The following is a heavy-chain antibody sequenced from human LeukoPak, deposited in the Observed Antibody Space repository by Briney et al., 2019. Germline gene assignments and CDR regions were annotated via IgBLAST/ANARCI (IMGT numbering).Heavy chain of an antibody. CDR1: GLTFSSYS. D-gene: IGHD6-19*01. V-gene: IGHV3-48*01. J-gene: IGHJ4*02. CDR2: ITSSSSTI. CDR3: ARVVQSSSGRKFVY. Sequence: PGGSLSLSCAASGLTFSSYSMNWVRQAPGKGLEWVSYITSSSSTIYYADSVKGRFTISRDNAENSLYLQMNSLRAEDTAVYYSARVVQSSSGRKFVYWRQGTLVTVSS.